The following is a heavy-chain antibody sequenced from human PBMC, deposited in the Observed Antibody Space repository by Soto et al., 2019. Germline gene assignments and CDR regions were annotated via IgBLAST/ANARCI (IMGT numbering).Heavy chain of an antibody. V-gene: IGHV1-24*01. D-gene: IGHD3-22*01. J-gene: IGHJ3*02. CDR2: FDPEDGET. Sequence: EASVKVSCKVSGYTLTELSMHWVRQAPGKGLEWMGGFDPEDGETIYAQKFQGRVTMTEDTSTDTAYMELSSLRSEDTAVYYCATDSSGYPHDAFDIWGQGTMVTVSS. CDR1: GYTLTELS. CDR3: ATDSSGYPHDAFDI.